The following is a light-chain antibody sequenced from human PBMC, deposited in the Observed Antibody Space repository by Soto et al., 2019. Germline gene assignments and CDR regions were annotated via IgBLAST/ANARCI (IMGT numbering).Light chain of an antibody. CDR2: EVT. V-gene: IGLV2-23*02. Sequence: QSVLTQPASVSGSPGQSITISCTGTSSDVGSYNLVSWYQQHPGKAPKLMIYEVTKRPSGISNRFSGSKSANTASLTISGLQAEDEADYYCCSFVGISTYVFGTGTKVTVL. J-gene: IGLJ1*01. CDR1: SSDVGSYNL. CDR3: CSFVGISTYV.